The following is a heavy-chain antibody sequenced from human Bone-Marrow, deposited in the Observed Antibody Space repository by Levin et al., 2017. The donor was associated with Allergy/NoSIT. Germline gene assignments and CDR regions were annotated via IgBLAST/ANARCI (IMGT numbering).Heavy chain of an antibody. V-gene: IGHV4-30-4*01. Sequence: SETLSLTCTVSGGSISSGDYYWSWIRQPPGKGLEWIGYIYYSGSTYYNPSLKSRVTISVDTSKNQFSLKLSSVTAADTAVYYCARGRRDPYSSSRRKYNWFDPWGQGTLVTVSS. CDR2: IYYSGST. CDR3: ARGRRDPYSSSRRKYNWFDP. D-gene: IGHD6-13*01. J-gene: IGHJ5*02. CDR1: GGSISSGDYY.